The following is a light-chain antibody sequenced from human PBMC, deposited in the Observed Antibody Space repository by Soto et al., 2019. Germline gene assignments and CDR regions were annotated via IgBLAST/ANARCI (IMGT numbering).Light chain of an antibody. CDR1: SSDVGRYNY. CDR2: DVT. J-gene: IGLJ1*01. CDR3: SSFTTSSTFV. Sequence: QSVLAQPASVSGSRGQSITISCTGTSSDVGRYNYVSWFQQHPGKVPKLIIYDVTNWPSGVSDRFSGSKSGNTASLTISGLQPEDEADYYCSSFTTSSTFVFATGTKVTVL. V-gene: IGLV2-14*03.